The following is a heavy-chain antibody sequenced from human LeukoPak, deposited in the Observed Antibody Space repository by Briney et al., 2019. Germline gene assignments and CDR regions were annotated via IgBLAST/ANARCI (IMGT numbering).Heavy chain of an antibody. CDR2: ISAYNGNT. Sequence: GASVKVSCKASGYTFTSYGISWVRQAPGQGLEWMGWISAYNGNTNYAQKLQGRVTMTTDTSTSTAYMELRSLRSDDTAVYYCASNRGYDVLTGNGAFDIWGQGTMVTVSS. J-gene: IGHJ3*02. V-gene: IGHV1-18*01. CDR3: ASNRGYDVLTGNGAFDI. CDR1: GYTFTSYG. D-gene: IGHD3-9*01.